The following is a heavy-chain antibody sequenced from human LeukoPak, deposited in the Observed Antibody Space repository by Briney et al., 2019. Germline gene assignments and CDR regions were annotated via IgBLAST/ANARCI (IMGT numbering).Heavy chain of an antibody. J-gene: IGHJ4*02. Sequence: GGSLRLSCAASGFSFSSYAMSWVRQAPGKGLEWVSAISGSGGSTYYADSVKGRFTISRDNSKNTLYLQMISLRAEDTALYYCAKVEGFIDYWGQGTLVTVSS. CDR3: AKVEGFIDY. D-gene: IGHD3-16*02. CDR2: ISGSGGST. CDR1: GFSFSSYA. V-gene: IGHV3-23*01.